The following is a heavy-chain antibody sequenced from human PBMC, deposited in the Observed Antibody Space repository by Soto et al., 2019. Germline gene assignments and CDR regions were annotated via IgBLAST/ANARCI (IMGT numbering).Heavy chain of an antibody. Sequence: SETXSLTCTVSGGSISSGGYYWSWIRQHPGKGLEWIGYIYYSGSTYYNPSLKSRVTISVDTSKNQFSLKLSSVTAADTAVYYCARDLIWFGEPQYFDYWGQGTLVTVSS. V-gene: IGHV4-31*03. J-gene: IGHJ4*02. CDR2: IYYSGST. D-gene: IGHD3-10*01. CDR1: GGSISSGGYY. CDR3: ARDLIWFGEPQYFDY.